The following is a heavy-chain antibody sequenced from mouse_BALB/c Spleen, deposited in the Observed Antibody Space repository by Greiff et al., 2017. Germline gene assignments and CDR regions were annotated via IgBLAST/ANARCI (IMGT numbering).Heavy chain of an antibody. D-gene: IGHD2-9*01. CDR2: INPSNGGT. CDR3: TRSYYGYAWFAY. J-gene: IGHJ3*01. Sequence: QVQLQQSGAELVKPGASVKLSCKASGYTFTSYYMYWVKQRPGQGLEWIGEINPSNGGTNSNEKFKSKATLTVDKSSSTAYMQLSSLTSEDSAVYDCTRSYYGYAWFAYWGQGTLVTVSA. V-gene: IGHV1S81*02. CDR1: GYTFTSYY.